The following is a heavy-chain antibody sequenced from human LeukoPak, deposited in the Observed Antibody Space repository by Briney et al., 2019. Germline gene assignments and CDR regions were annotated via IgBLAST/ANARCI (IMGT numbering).Heavy chain of an antibody. D-gene: IGHD3-10*01. V-gene: IGHV4-39*01. CDR2: IYYGGST. Sequence: SETLSLTCTVSGGSVSSSNYYWGWIRQPPGKGLEWVGSIYYGGSTYYNPSLKSRVTISVDTSKNQFSLKLSSVTAADTAVYYCARSPMIRGAFDYWGQGTLVTVSS. J-gene: IGHJ4*02. CDR3: ARSPMIRGAFDY. CDR1: GGSVSSSNYY.